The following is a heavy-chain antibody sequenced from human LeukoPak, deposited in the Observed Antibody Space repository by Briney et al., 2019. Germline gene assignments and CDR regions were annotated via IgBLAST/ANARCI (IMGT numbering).Heavy chain of an antibody. D-gene: IGHD3-22*01. CDR2: LSGSGTST. V-gene: IGHV3-23*01. CDR1: GFSFSSYG. CDR3: AKSATITMILMVLSDEFYFDS. Sequence: PGGSLRLSCAASGFSFSSYGMHWVRQAPGKGLGWVSTLSGSGTSTYYADSVKGRFTISRDNSKNTLYLQMNSLRAEDTAVYYCAKSATITMILMVLSDEFYFDSWGQGTLVTVSS. J-gene: IGHJ4*02.